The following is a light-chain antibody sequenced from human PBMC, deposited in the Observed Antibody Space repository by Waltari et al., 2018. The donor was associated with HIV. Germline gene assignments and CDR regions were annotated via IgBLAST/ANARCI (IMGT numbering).Light chain of an antibody. CDR1: QSVSSN. CDR3: QQYSNWPLT. V-gene: IGKV3D-15*01. Sequence: IVMTQSPATLSVSPGERATLSCRASQSVSSNLAWYQQKPGQAPRLLIFAASTRATGIPARFSGSGSGTEFTLNISSLQSEDFAVYYCQQYSNWPLTFGGGTKVEIK. CDR2: AAS. J-gene: IGKJ4*01.